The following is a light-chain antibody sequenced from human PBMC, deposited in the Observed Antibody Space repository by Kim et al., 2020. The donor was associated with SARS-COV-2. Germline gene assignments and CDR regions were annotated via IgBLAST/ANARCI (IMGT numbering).Light chain of an antibody. CDR1: SSDVGGNNY. CDR2: DVN. CDR3: CSYGGTYV. J-gene: IGLJ1*01. V-gene: IGLV2-11*01. Sequence: QSALTQPRSVSGSPGQSVTISCTGTSSDVGGNNYVSWYQQHPDKAPKLMIYDVNHRPSGVPDRFSGSKSGNTASLTIPGLHPEDDADYYCCSYGGTYVFGTGTKVTVL.